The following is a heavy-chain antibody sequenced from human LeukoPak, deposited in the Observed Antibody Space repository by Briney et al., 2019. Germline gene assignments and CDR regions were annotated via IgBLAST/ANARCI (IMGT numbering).Heavy chain of an antibody. D-gene: IGHD5-24*01. CDR1: GFTFSSYG. V-gene: IGHV3-30*02. Sequence: GGSLRLSCAASGFTFSSYGMHWVRQAPGKGLEWVAFIRYDGSNKYYADSVKGRFTISRDNSKDTLYLQMNSLRAEDTAVYYCAKGSGRDGYNSNFDFWGQGTLVTFSS. J-gene: IGHJ4*02. CDR2: IRYDGSNK. CDR3: AKGSGRDGYNSNFDF.